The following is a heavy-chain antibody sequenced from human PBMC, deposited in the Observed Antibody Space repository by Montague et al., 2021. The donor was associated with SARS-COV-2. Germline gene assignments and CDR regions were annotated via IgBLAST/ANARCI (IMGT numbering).Heavy chain of an antibody. CDR3: VRYSGWFYFDF. Sequence: CAISGDSVAGNRVTWGWNRQSPSSRLKWLGRTYYRSKWYSDYAPSVRGRLTVNPDASKNEFSLELNYVTPEDTAVYYCVRYSGWFYFDFWGQGTLVTVSS. J-gene: IGHJ4*02. V-gene: IGHV6-1*01. CDR1: GDSVAGNRVT. D-gene: IGHD6-19*01. CDR2: TYYRSKWYS.